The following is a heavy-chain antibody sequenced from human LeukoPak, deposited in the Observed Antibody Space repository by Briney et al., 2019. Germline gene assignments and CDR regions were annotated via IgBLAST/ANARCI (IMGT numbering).Heavy chain of an antibody. CDR2: IYSSGST. D-gene: IGHD1-26*01. J-gene: IGHJ4*02. CDR3: ARGSYSYYFDY. CDR1: GGSISSYS. Sequence: PSETLSLTCTVSGGSISSYSWSWIQQPPGKGLEWIGCIYSSGSTNYNPSLKSRVTISVDTSKNQFSLKLSSVTAADTAVYYCARGSYSYYFDYWGQGTLVTVSS. V-gene: IGHV4-59*01.